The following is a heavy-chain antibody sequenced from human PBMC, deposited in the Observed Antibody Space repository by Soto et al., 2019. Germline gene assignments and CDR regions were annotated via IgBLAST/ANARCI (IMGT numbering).Heavy chain of an antibody. J-gene: IGHJ5*02. CDR3: ANVKSYDYVWGSYRPYNWFDP. D-gene: IGHD3-16*02. V-gene: IGHV3-23*01. Sequence: LRLSCAASGFTFSSYAMSWVRQAPGKGLEWVSAISGSGGSTYYADSVKGRFTISRDNSKNTLYLQMNSLRAEDTAVYCCANVKSYDYVWGSYRPYNWFDPWGQGTLVTVSS. CDR2: ISGSGGST. CDR1: GFTFSSYA.